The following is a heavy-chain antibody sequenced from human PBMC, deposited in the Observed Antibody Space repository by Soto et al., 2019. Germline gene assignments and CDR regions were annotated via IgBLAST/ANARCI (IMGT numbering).Heavy chain of an antibody. Sequence: SVKVSCKASGDTFSSYAIRCVRQAPGQGLEWMGGIIPMYGTGNYAQEFQDRVNITADESTSTVYMELSGLRSEDTAVYYCARAFDTSGYLNWYGPWGQGTLVTVSS. D-gene: IGHD3-22*01. CDR3: ARAFDTSGYLNWYGP. J-gene: IGHJ5*02. V-gene: IGHV1-69*13. CDR1: GDTFSSYA. CDR2: IIPMYGTG.